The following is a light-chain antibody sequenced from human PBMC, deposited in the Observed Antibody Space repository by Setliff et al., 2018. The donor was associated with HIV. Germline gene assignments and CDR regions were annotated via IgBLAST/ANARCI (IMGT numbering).Light chain of an antibody. CDR3: CSYITSNYSYV. CDR1: SSDVVAYNL. Sequence: QSALTQPASVSGSPGQSITISCTGPSSDVVAYNLVSWYQHHPGKAPKVIIYEVSERPSGVSSRFFGSQSGDTSSLTILGLRAEDEADYYCCSYITSNYSYVFGTGT. CDR2: EVS. J-gene: IGLJ1*01. V-gene: IGLV2-23*02.